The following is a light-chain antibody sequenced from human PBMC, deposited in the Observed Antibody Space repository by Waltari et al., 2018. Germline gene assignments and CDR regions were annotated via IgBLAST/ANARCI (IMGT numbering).Light chain of an antibody. J-gene: IGLJ2*01. CDR1: SNDVGGYNS. CDR3: SSQSSNDVVL. Sequence: QSALTQPASVSGSPGQSVTIFCAGTSNDVGGYNSVSWYQEHPGQAPRVIIYDVSDRTAGVADRSPGSKSGNTASLTSSGLQAEDEADYDCSSQSSNDVVLFGGGTKLTVL. V-gene: IGLV2-14*01. CDR2: DVS.